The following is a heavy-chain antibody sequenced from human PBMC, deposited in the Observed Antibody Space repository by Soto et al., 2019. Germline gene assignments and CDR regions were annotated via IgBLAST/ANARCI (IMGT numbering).Heavy chain of an antibody. Sequence: EVHRLVSGVCLVQPGGSLSLSCAASGFTLDNYAMTWVRQALGKGLEWGSAISGTDGSTYYADTVKGRFTISRDNSKNTLYLQMNSLRAEDTSIYHCAKVTICSGGDCYCIDYWGQGSLVTVSS. CDR3: AKVTICSGGDCYCIDY. D-gene: IGHD2-15*01. CDR2: ISGTDGST. V-gene: IGHV3-23*01. J-gene: IGHJ4*02. CDR1: GFTLDNYA.